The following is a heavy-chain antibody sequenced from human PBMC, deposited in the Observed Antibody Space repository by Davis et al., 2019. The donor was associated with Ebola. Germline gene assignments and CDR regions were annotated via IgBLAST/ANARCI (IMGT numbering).Heavy chain of an antibody. J-gene: IGHJ5*02. CDR2: INHSGST. V-gene: IGHV4-34*01. Sequence: SGTLSLTCAVYGGSFSGYYWSWIRQPPGKGLEWIGEINHSGSTNYNPSLKSRVTISVDTSKNPFSLKLSSVTAADTAVYYCARAVGATGGWFDPWGQGTLVTVSS. CDR3: ARAVGATGGWFDP. D-gene: IGHD1-26*01. CDR1: GGSFSGYY.